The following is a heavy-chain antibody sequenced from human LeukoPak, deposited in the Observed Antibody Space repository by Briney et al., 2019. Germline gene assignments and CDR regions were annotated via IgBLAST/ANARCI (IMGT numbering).Heavy chain of an antibody. CDR2: IYCSGST. CDR1: GGSISSYY. CDR3: ARASPRMDV. V-gene: IGHV4-59*01. Sequence: KPSETLSLTCTVSGGSISSYYGSWIRQPPGKGLEWIGYIYCSGSTNYNPSLKSRVTISVDTSKNQFSLKLSSVTAADTAVYYCARASPRMDVWGKGTTVTVSS. J-gene: IGHJ6*04.